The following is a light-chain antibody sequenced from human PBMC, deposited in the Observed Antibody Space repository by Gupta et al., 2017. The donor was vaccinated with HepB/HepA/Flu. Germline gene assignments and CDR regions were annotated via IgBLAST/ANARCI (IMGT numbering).Light chain of an antibody. CDR2: GTS. CDR3: LLDNHWPLT. J-gene: IGKJ4*01. CDR1: QTLRNN. V-gene: IGKV3-15*01. Sequence: EIVLTQSPGTLSLSPGERATLSCRASQTLRNNYLAWYQHKPGQAPRLLIYGTSTRATAIPARFSGSGSRTEFTLTITRLESEDSAIYYCLLDNHWPLTFGGGTKVEI.